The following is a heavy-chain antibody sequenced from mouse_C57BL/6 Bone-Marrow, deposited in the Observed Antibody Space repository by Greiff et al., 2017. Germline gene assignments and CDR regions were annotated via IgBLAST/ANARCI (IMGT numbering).Heavy chain of an antibody. CDR1: GYTFTDYE. CDR2: IDPETGGT. CDR3: TRGHWYDGDY. Sequence: QVQLQQSGAELVRPGASVTLSCKASGYTFTDYEMHWVKQTPVHGLEWIGAIDPETGGTAYNQTFQGKAILTADKSSSTAYMALRSLTSEDSAVYYCTRGHWYDGDYWGQGTTLTVSS. J-gene: IGHJ2*01. D-gene: IGHD2-14*01. V-gene: IGHV1-15*01.